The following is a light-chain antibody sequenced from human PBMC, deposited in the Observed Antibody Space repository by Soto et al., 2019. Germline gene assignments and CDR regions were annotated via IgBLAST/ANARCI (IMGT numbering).Light chain of an antibody. Sequence: DIVMTQSPDSLAVSLGETATINCKSSYSLLYSSNNKNYLAWYQQKPGQPPKLLFYWASTRESGVPDRFSASGSGTDFTLTISSLQAEDVAVYYCQQYNSIPRTFGQGTKV. J-gene: IGKJ1*01. CDR1: YSLLYSSNNKNY. CDR3: QQYNSIPRT. V-gene: IGKV4-1*01. CDR2: WAS.